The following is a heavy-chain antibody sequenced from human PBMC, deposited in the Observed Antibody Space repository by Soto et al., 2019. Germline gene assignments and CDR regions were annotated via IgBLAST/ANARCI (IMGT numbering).Heavy chain of an antibody. Sequence: QVQLVESGGGVVQPGRSLRLSCAASGFTFSSYAMHWVRQAPGKGLEWVAVISYDGSNKYYADSVKGRFTISRDNSKNTLYLQMNSLRAEDTAAYYCASPVDTAMVFSAFDYWGQGTLVTVSS. V-gene: IGHV3-30-3*01. J-gene: IGHJ4*02. CDR3: ASPVDTAMVFSAFDY. CDR1: GFTFSSYA. CDR2: ISYDGSNK. D-gene: IGHD5-18*01.